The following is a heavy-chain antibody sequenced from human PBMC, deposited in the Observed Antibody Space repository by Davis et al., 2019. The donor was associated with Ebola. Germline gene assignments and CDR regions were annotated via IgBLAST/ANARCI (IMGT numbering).Heavy chain of an antibody. CDR1: GYTFTSYA. D-gene: IGHD3-3*01. Sequence: AASVKVSCKASGYTFTSYAMNWVRQAPGQGLEWMASINIYNGHTNYAQKFQGRVTLTTDTSTNTAFMELRSLRSDDTAVYYCVRDYDFVVDYWGQGTLVTVSS. CDR2: INIYNGHT. J-gene: IGHJ4*02. CDR3: VRDYDFVVDY. V-gene: IGHV1-18*01.